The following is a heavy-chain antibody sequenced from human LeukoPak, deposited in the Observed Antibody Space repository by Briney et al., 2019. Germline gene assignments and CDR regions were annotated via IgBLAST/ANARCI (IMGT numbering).Heavy chain of an antibody. J-gene: IGHJ4*02. V-gene: IGHV3-23*01. CDR1: GFMFSNYA. CDR3: ATAGGSSGSYPLIY. CDR2: ITASGGDT. Sequence: GGSLRLSCAASGFMFSNYAMNWVRQAPGKGLERVSAITASGGDTFSADSVKGRFTISRDNSKDTLYLQMNSLRAEDTAVYYCATAGGSSGSYPLIYWGQGTLVTVSS. D-gene: IGHD6-19*01.